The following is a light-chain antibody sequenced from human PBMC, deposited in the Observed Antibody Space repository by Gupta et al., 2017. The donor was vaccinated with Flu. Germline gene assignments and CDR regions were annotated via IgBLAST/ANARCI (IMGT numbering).Light chain of an antibody. J-gene: IGKJ3*01. CDR1: QSLLYSSNNKNY. CDR3: QQFYTTPLA. V-gene: IGKV4-1*01. CDR2: WAS. Sequence: DIVMTQSPDSLAVSLGERATINCKSSQSLLYSSNNKNYLAWYQQKPGQPPKLLIHWASTRQSGVPDRFSGSGSGTDFTLTISGLQAEDVAVYYCQQFYTTPLAFGPGTKVDMK.